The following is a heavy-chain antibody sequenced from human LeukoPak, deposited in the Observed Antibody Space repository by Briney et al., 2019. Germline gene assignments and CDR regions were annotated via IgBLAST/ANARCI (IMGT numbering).Heavy chain of an antibody. J-gene: IGHJ6*02. Sequence: ASVKVSCKASGYTFTSYDINWVRQATGQGLEWMGWMNPNSGNTGYAQKFQGRVTMTRNTSLSTAYMELSSLRSEDTAVYYCATVDSGIAAAGTNYYYYYYGMDVWGQGTTVTVSS. CDR2: MNPNSGNT. CDR1: GYTFTSYD. CDR3: ATVDSGIAAAGTNYYYYYYGMDV. V-gene: IGHV1-8*01. D-gene: IGHD6-13*01.